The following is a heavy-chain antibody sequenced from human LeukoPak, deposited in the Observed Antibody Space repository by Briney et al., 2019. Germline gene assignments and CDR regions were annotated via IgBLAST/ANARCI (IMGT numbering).Heavy chain of an antibody. D-gene: IGHD3-3*01. CDR2: IIHSGST. CDR3: ARGLRAGALLEWLFASGGSPLDV. Sequence: KRSETLSLTCVVYGGSFSGYYWSWIRQPPGKGLEWIGEIIHSGSTNYNPSLKSRVTISVDTSKNQFSLKLSSVTAADTAVYYCARGLRAGALLEWLFASGGSPLDVWGKGTTLTVSS. CDR1: GGSFSGYY. V-gene: IGHV4-34*01. J-gene: IGHJ6*04.